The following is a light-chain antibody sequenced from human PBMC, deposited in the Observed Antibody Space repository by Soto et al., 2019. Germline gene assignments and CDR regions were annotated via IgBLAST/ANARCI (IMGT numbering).Light chain of an antibody. Sequence: QSVLTQPPSVSGAPGQRVTISCTGSSSNIGAGYDVHWYQQLPGTAPKLLIYGNSNRPSGVPHRFSGSKSGTSASLAITGLRAEDEADYYFQSYDSSLSALVFGGGTKLTVL. CDR3: QSYDSSLSALV. CDR2: GNS. CDR1: SSNIGAGYD. V-gene: IGLV1-40*01. J-gene: IGLJ2*01.